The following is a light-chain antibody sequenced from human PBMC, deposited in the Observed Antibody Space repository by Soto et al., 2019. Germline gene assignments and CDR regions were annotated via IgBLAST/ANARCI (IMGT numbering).Light chain of an antibody. Sequence: DIQMPQSPSTLSGSVGDRVTITCRASQTISSWLAWYQQKPGQAPKLLIYKASTLKSGVPSRCSGCGSGTEFTLTISSLQPYDFAAYFCQHDNSYSEAFGQGSKV. CDR1: QTISSW. J-gene: IGKJ1*01. V-gene: IGKV1-5*03. CDR3: QHDNSYSEA. CDR2: KAS.